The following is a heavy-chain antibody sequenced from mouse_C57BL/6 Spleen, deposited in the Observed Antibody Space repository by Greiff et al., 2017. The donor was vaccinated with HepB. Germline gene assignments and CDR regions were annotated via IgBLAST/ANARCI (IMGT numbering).Heavy chain of an antibody. Sequence: EVKLVESGGGLVKPGGSLKLSCAASGFTFSSYAMSWVRQTPEKRLEWVATISDGGSYTYYPDNVKGRFTISRDNAKNNLYLQMSHLKSEETAMYYCARSHGNCWYFDVWGTGTTVTVSS. CDR3: ARSHGNCWYFDV. J-gene: IGHJ1*03. CDR1: GFTFSSYA. D-gene: IGHD2-1*01. V-gene: IGHV5-4*03. CDR2: ISDGGSYT.